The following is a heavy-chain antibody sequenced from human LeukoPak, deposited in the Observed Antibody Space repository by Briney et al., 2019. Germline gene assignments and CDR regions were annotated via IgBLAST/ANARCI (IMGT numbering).Heavy chain of an antibody. D-gene: IGHD3-10*01. CDR2: INPSGITT. CDR1: GYTFTSYY. J-gene: IGHJ4*02. CDR3: ARDIGGSGTYVACDY. V-gene: IGHV1-46*01. Sequence: ASVTVSCKASGYTFTSYYMHWVRQAPGQGLEWMGIINPSGITTTYAQKFQGRVTMTRDMSTSTVYMELSSLRSEDTAVYYCARDIGGSGTYVACDYWGQGTLVTVSS.